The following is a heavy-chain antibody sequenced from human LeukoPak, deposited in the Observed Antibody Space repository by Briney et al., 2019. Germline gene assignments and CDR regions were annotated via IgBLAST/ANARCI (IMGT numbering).Heavy chain of an antibody. CDR2: ISTRSSYI. D-gene: IGHD5-18*01. J-gene: IGHJ3*02. CDR3: ARVVDTPMVLSGAIDI. CDR1: GFTFSRYS. V-gene: IGHV3-21*01. Sequence: GGSLRLSCAASGFTFSRYSMKWVRQAPGKGLEWVSFISTRSSYIYYADSVKGRFTASRDNAKNSLYLQINSLRAEDAAVYYCARVVDTPMVLSGAIDIWGQGTVVSVSS.